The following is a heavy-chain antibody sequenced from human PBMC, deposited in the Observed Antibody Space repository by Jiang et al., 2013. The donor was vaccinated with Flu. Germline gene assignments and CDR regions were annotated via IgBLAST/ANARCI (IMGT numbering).Heavy chain of an antibody. D-gene: IGHD4-17*01. CDR1: GGSFSGYY. CDR3: ARSRRYGDYDY. Sequence: LLKPSETLSLTCAVYGGSFSGYYWSWVRQPPGKGLEWTGEINHSGSTNYNPSLKSRVTISVDTSKNQFSLKLSSVTAADTAVYYCARSRRYGDYDYWGQGTLVTVSS. J-gene: IGHJ4*02. V-gene: IGHV4-34*01. CDR2: INHSGST.